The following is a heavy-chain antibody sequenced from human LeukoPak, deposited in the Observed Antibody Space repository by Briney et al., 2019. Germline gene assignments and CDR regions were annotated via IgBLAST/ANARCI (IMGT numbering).Heavy chain of an antibody. CDR2: IIPIFGTA. V-gene: IGHV1-69*13. CDR1: GGTFISYA. Sequence: ASVKVSCKASGGTFISYAISWVRQAPGQGLEWMGGIIPIFGTANYAQKFQGRVTITADESTSTAYMELSSLRSEDTAVYYCARDFGYGGNSDWFDPWGQGTLVTVSS. J-gene: IGHJ5*02. D-gene: IGHD4-23*01. CDR3: ARDFGYGGNSDWFDP.